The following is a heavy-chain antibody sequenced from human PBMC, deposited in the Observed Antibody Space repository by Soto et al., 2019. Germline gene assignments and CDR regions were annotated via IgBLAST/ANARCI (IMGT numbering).Heavy chain of an antibody. CDR3: ARDTKQWLDYFDY. V-gene: IGHV3-33*01. J-gene: IGHJ4*02. CDR1: GFTFSSYG. CDR2: IWYDGSNK. Sequence: QVQLVESGGGVVQPGRSLRLSCAASGFTFSSYGMHWVRQAPGKGLEWVAVIWYDGSNKYYADSVKGRFTISRDNSKNTLYLQMNSLRAEDTAVYYCARDTKQWLDYFDYWGQGTLVTVSS. D-gene: IGHD6-19*01.